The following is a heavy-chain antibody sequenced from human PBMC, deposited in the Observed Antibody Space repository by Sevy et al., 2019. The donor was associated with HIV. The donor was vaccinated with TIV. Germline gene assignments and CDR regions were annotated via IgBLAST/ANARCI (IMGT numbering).Heavy chain of an antibody. CDR3: TNEVYGDLSYGMDV. CDR1: GFTFSHAW. V-gene: IGHV3-15*05. J-gene: IGHJ6*02. Sequence: GGSLRLSCAGSGFTFSHAWMTWVRQAPGKGLEWVGRIKSKNAGGTTDYSAPVKGRFTISRDDSETTMYLQMNSLKTEDTAVYYCTNEVYGDLSYGMDVWGQGTTVTVSS. D-gene: IGHD4-17*01. CDR2: IKSKNAGGTT.